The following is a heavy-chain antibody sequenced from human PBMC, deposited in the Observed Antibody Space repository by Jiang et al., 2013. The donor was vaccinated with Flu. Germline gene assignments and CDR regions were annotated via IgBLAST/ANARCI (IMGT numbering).Heavy chain of an antibody. Sequence: GAEVKKPGASVKVSCKASGYALDTYAVHWVRQAPGQSLEWMGWINVVNGNTKSAETLQGRVAISSDTSANTAYMELTRLRSEDTAVYYCARDLSLTGYARGFDLWGQGTLVTVSS. J-gene: IGHJ4*02. D-gene: IGHD7-27*01. CDR3: ARDLSLTGYARGFDL. V-gene: IGHV1-3*01. CDR1: GYALDTYA. CDR2: INVVNGNT.